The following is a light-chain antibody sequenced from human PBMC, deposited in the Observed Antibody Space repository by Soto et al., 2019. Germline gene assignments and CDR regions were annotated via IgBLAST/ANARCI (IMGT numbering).Light chain of an antibody. CDR2: GGS. J-gene: IGKJ2*01. CDR1: QSVSSSNY. V-gene: IGKV3-20*01. Sequence: EIVLTQSPGTLSLSPGERATLSCRASQSVSSSNYLAWHQQKPGQAPRLLIYGGSSRATGIPDRFSGSGSGTDFTLIISRLEPEDFAVYYCQLYGSSPYTFGQGTKLEIK. CDR3: QLYGSSPYT.